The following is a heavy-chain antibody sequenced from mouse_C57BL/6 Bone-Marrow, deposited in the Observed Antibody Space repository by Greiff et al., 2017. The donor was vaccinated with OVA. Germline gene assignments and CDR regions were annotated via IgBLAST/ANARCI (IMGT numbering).Heavy chain of an antibody. Sequence: VQLQQPGAELVRPGSSVKLSCKASGYTFTSYWMHWVKQRPIQGLEWIGNIDPSDSETHYNQKFKDKATLTVDKSSSTAYMQRSSLTSEDSAVYYCARYDYDWYFDVWGTGTTVTVSS. CDR2: IDPSDSET. V-gene: IGHV1-52*01. CDR1: GYTFTSYW. D-gene: IGHD2-4*01. J-gene: IGHJ1*03. CDR3: ARYDYDWYFDV.